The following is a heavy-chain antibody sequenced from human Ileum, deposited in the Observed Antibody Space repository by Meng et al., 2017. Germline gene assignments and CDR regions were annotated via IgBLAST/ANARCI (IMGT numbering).Heavy chain of an antibody. CDR2: AYSSGRT. D-gene: IGHD3-22*01. Sequence: QLHLQQSGPGLVKPSETLSLTCTVSGGSFSTKFYWGWIRQSPGKGLEWIGSAYSSGRTYYNPSLITRVTLSVDTSKNQFSLKLSSVTAADTGVYYCVVDGSGNYVQDAFDIWGQGTLVTVSS. CDR1: GGSFSTKFY. V-gene: IGHV4-39*01. J-gene: IGHJ3*02. CDR3: VVDGSGNYVQDAFDI.